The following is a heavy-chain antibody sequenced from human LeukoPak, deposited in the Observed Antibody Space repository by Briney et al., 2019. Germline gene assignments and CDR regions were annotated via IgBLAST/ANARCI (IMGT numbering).Heavy chain of an antibody. CDR1: GYSFTSCW. CDR2: IYPSDSDT. Sequence: GESLKISCKGSGYSFTSCWVGWVRQMPGRGLEWMGVIYPSDSDTRYSPSFQGQVTISADKSINTAYLQWSSLKASDTAMYYCARLPFFRRAIDSWGQGTLVNVSS. CDR3: ARLPFFRRAIDS. J-gene: IGHJ4*02. V-gene: IGHV5-51*01.